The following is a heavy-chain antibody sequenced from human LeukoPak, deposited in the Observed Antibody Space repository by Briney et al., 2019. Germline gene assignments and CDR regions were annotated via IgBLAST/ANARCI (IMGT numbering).Heavy chain of an antibody. CDR3: ARGRLGGFLDY. J-gene: IGHJ4*02. D-gene: IGHD3-16*01. CDR2: INSDGSST. V-gene: IGHV3-74*01. Sequence: GGSLRLSCAASGFTFSSYWMHWVRQAPGKGLVWVSRINSDGSSTNYADSVKGRFTISRDNAKNTLYLQMNSLRAEDTAVYYCARGRLGGFLDYWGQGTLVTVSS. CDR1: GFTFSSYW.